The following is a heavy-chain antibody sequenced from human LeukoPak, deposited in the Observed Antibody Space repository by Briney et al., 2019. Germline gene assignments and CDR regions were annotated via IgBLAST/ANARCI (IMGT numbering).Heavy chain of an antibody. V-gene: IGHV3-7*03. CDR3: ARDRGWTNDYYDSSGYLPTY. CDR2: IKQDGSEK. Sequence: GGSLRLSCAASGFTFSSYWMSWVRQAPGKGLEWVANIKQDGSEKYYVDSVKGRFTISRDNAKNSLYLQMNSLRAEDTAVYYCARDRGWTNDYYDSSGYLPTYWGQGTLVTVSS. J-gene: IGHJ4*02. CDR1: GFTFSSYW. D-gene: IGHD3-22*01.